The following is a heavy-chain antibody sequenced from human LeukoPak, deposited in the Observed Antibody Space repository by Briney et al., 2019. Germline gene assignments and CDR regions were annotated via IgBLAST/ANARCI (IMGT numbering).Heavy chain of an antibody. CDR3: ARDQVHTVMSYYLDY. CDR1: GFTLSSYS. D-gene: IGHD5-18*01. CDR2: ISSSSSYI. J-gene: IGHJ4*02. V-gene: IGHV3-21*01. Sequence: GGSLRLSCAASGFTLSSYSMNWVRQAPGKGLEGVSSISSSSSYIYYADSVKGRFTISRDNAKNSLYLQMNSLRAEDTAVYYCARDQVHTVMSYYLDYWGRGTLVTVSS.